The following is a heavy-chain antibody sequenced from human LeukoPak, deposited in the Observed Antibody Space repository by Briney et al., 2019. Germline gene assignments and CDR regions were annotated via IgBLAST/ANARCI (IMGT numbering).Heavy chain of an antibody. CDR3: ARGRDFIVATNWFDP. Sequence: SETLSLTCAVYGVSFSGYYWSWIRQPPGKGLEWIGEINYSGSTNYSPSLKSRVTISADTSKNQFSLKLSSVTAAGTAVYYCARGRDFIVATNWFDPWGQGTLVTVSS. J-gene: IGHJ5*02. V-gene: IGHV4-34*01. D-gene: IGHD5-12*01. CDR1: GVSFSGYY. CDR2: INYSGST.